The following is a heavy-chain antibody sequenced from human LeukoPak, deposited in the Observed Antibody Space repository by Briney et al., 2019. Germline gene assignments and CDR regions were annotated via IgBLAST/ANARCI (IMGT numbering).Heavy chain of an antibody. CDR2: IKQDGSEK. J-gene: IGHJ4*02. V-gene: IGHV3-7*03. D-gene: IGHD3-3*01. Sequence: GGSLRLSCAASGFTFSSYGMHWVRQAPGKGLEWVANIKQDGSEKYYVDSVKGRFTISRDNAKNSLYLQMNSLRAEDTAVYYCARAYDKGWRYDFWSGYPDSYFDYWGQGTLVTVSS. CDR3: ARAYDKGWRYDFWSGYPDSYFDY. CDR1: GFTFSSYG.